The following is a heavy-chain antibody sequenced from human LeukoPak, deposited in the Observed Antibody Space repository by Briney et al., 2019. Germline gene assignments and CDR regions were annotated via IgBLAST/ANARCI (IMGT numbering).Heavy chain of an antibody. CDR1: GFTFSSYS. J-gene: IGHJ3*02. CDR3: ARGDGINAFDI. V-gene: IGHV3-48*04. Sequence: QSGGSLRLSCAASGFTFSSYSMNWVRQAPGKGLEWVSYISSSSSTIYYADSVKGRFTVSRDNAKNSLYLQMNSLRAEDTAVYYCARGDGINAFDIWGQGTMVTVSS. D-gene: IGHD2-15*01. CDR2: ISSSSSTI.